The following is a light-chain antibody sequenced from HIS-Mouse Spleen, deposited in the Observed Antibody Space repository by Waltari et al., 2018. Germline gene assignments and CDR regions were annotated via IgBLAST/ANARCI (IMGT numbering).Light chain of an antibody. CDR3: CSYAGSSTLV. V-gene: IGLV2-23*01. CDR2: EGS. J-gene: IGLJ2*01. CDR1: SSAVGRSHL. Sequence: QSALTQPASVSGSPGQSITISCTGTSSAVGRSHLVSWYQQHPGKAPKLMIYEGSKRPSGVSNRFSGSKSGNTASLTISGLQAEDEADYYCCSYAGSSTLVFGGGTKLTVL.